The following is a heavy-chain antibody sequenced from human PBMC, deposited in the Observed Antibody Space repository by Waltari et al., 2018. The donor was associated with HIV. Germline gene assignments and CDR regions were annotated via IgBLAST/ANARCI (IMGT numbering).Heavy chain of an antibody. CDR3: ARDLGGSGWYDYYYGMDV. V-gene: IGHV3-48*03. J-gene: IGHJ6*02. CDR2: ISSSGNTI. D-gene: IGHD6-19*01. CDR1: GFTFSNSD. Sequence: EVQLVESGGGLVQPGGSLRLSCAASGFTFSNSDMNWVRQAPVKGLEWVSYISSSGNTIHYADSVKGRFTISRDNAKNSLYLQMNSLRAEDTAVYYCARDLGGSGWYDYYYGMDVWGQGTTVTVSS.